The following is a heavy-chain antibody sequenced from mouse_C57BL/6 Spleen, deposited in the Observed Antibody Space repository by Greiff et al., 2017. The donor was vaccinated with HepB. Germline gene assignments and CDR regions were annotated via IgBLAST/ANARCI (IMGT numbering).Heavy chain of an antibody. Sequence: EVKLVESGGGLVQPGGSLSLSCAASGFTFTDYYMSWVRQPPGKALEWLGFIRNKANGYTTEYSAPVKGRFTISRDNSQNILYLQMNALRAEDSATYYCARYLRSPYYFDCWGQGTTLTVSS. CDR3: ARYLRSPYYFDC. CDR1: GFTFTDYY. CDR2: IRNKANGYTT. V-gene: IGHV7-3*01. D-gene: IGHD1-1*01. J-gene: IGHJ2*01.